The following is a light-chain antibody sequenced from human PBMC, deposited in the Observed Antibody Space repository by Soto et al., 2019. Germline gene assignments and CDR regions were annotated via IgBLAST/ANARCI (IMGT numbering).Light chain of an antibody. CDR1: PDINNF. J-gene: IGKJ1*01. Sequence: TQSPSSLSASVGDRVTITCRASPDINNFLAWYQHKPGKVPKLLIYAASTLQSGVPSRFSGSGSGTDFTLTISSLQPEDVATYYCQRYNNAPWTFGQGTKVEIK. CDR3: QRYNNAPWT. V-gene: IGKV1-27*01. CDR2: AAS.